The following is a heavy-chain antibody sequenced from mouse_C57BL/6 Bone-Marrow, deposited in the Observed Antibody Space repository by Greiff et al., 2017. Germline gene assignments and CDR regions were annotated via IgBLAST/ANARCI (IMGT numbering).Heavy chain of an antibody. V-gene: IGHV1-55*01. CDR1: GYTFTSYW. CDR3: ARDYYGGRGC. D-gene: IGHD1-1*01. Sequence: QVQLQQSGAELVKPGASVKMSCKASGYTFTSYWITWVKQRPGQGLEWIGDIYPGSGSTNYNEKFKSKATLTVDKSSSTAYMQLSSLTSEDSAVYYCARDYYGGRGCWGQGTTLTGSS. J-gene: IGHJ2*01. CDR2: IYPGSGST.